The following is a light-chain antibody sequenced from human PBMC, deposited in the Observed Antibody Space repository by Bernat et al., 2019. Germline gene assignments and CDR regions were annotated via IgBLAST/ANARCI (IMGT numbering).Light chain of an antibody. CDR1: QDISIS. CDR3: QQYHVYPPT. CDR2: SAS. V-gene: IGKV1-16*02. Sequence: DIQMTQSPTLLSASVGDKVTITCRASQDISISLAWFQQKPGRAPKSLIYSASFLQSEFPSKFSGSGYGTDFSLTISSLHPGDSATYYCQQYHVYPPTFGQGTKVEIK. J-gene: IGKJ1*01.